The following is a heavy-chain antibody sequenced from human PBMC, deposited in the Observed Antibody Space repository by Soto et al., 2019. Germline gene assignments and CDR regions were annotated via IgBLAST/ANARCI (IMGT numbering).Heavy chain of an antibody. J-gene: IGHJ5*02. CDR3: ARANYDILTGRGFDP. D-gene: IGHD3-9*01. Sequence: VSCKASGYTFTSYDINWVRQATGQGLEWMGWMNPNSGNTGYAQKFQGRVTMTRNTSIGTAYMELSSLRSEDTAVYYCARANYDILTGRGFDPWGQGTLVTVSS. V-gene: IGHV1-8*01. CDR1: GYTFTSYD. CDR2: MNPNSGNT.